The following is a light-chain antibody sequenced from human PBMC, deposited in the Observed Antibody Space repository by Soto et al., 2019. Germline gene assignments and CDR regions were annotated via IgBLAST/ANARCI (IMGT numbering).Light chain of an antibody. Sequence: EIVTTQSPATLSVSPGEGVTLSCRASASVSSNLAWYQQRPGQSPRLLIYAAYSRATGIPDRFRGSGSGTDFTLTISRLEPEDFAVYYCQQYGTSPQTFGQGTKVDIK. J-gene: IGKJ1*01. CDR3: QQYGTSPQT. CDR2: AAY. CDR1: ASVSSN. V-gene: IGKV3-20*01.